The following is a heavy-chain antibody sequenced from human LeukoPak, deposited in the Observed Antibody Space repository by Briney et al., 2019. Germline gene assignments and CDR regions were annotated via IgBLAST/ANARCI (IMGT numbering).Heavy chain of an antibody. CDR3: ARGGAMVKRYYFDY. J-gene: IGHJ4*02. V-gene: IGHV4-34*01. D-gene: IGHD5-18*01. Sequence: SETLSLTCAVYGGSFNGYYWSWIRQPPGKGLEWIGYIYHSGSTYYNPSLKSRVTISVDRSKNQFSLKLSSVTAADTAVYYCARGGAMVKRYYFDYWGQGTLVTVSS. CDR2: IYHSGST. CDR1: GGSFNGYY.